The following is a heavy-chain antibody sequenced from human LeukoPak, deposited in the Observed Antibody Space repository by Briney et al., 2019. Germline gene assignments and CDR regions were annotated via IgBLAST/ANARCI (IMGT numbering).Heavy chain of an antibody. V-gene: IGHV3-7*05. D-gene: IGHD3-10*01. CDR3: ARDRGRQWVELLLDS. CDR2: IKPDGSVK. CDR1: GFTFSRYW. J-gene: IGHJ4*02. Sequence: GGSLRLSCAPSGFTFSRYWMTWVRQTPGKGLEWVANIKPDGSVKYYVDSVKGRFTISRDNAQDSLYLQMNSLRSEGTALYSCARDRGRQWVELLLDSWGQGTLVTVSS.